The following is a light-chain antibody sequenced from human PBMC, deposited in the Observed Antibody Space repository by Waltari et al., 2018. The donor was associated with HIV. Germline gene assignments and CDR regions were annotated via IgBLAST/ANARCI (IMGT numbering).Light chain of an antibody. CDR2: QDN. CDR1: ILAKKY. J-gene: IGLJ3*02. Sequence: FELTQPSSVSLSPGQTARNTCSGDILAKKYVRWLQQRPGQAPLLIIFQDNERPSGIPERFSGSSTGTTVTLTISGVQVEDEADYYCYSAANYIWVFGGGTRLTVL. V-gene: IGLV3-27*01. CDR3: YSAANYIWV.